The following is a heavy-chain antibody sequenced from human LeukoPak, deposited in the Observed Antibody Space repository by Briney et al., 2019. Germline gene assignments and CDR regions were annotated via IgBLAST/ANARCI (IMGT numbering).Heavy chain of an antibody. CDR3: ARGGLRTFDY. D-gene: IGHD2-15*01. V-gene: IGHV4-59*01. Sequence: PSETLSLTCTVSGGSISGYYWSWIRQPPGKGLEWIGYIYHSGSTSYNPSLKSRVTISVDTSKNQFSLKLSSVTAADTAVYYCARGGLRTFDYWGQGTLVTVSS. CDR2: IYHSGST. CDR1: GGSISGYY. J-gene: IGHJ4*02.